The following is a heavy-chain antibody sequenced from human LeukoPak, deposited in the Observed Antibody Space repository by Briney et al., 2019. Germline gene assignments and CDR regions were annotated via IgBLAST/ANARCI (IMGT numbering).Heavy chain of an antibody. J-gene: IGHJ4*02. CDR2: ICAYSGNT. Sequence: GASVKLSCKASGYTFTSYGINWVRQAPGQGLEWMGWICAYSGNTNYAHKLKGRVTITTDTSTSTAYMEMSSLRADDTAVYYCARDRRARREMDCFDYWGQGALVTVSS. D-gene: IGHD5-24*01. CDR1: GYTFTSYG. CDR3: ARDRRARREMDCFDY. V-gene: IGHV1-18*01.